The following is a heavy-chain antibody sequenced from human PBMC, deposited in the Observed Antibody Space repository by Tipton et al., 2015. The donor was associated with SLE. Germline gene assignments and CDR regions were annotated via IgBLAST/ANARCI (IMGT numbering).Heavy chain of an antibody. Sequence: SLRLSCAASGFTFSSYGMHWVRQAPGKGLEWVAFIRYDGSNKYYADSVKGRFTISRDNSKNTLYLQMNSLRAEDTAVYYCARWKQQLVAYFDYWGQGTLVTVSS. V-gene: IGHV3-33*01. D-gene: IGHD6-13*01. CDR1: GFTFSSYG. CDR3: ARWKQQLVAYFDY. CDR2: IRYDGSNK. J-gene: IGHJ4*02.